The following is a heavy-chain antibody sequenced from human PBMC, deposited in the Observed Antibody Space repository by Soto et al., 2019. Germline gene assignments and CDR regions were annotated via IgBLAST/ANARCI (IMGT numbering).Heavy chain of an antibody. Sequence: GGSLRLSCAASGFTFSSYAMSWVRQAPGKGLEWVSSMSDSGSTTYYADSVKGRFTISRDNSKNTLYLQMNSLRAEDTAVYYCAKDPWMATNSWTWGSDYWGQGTLVTVS. J-gene: IGHJ4*02. CDR2: MSDSGSTT. CDR1: GFTFSSYA. CDR3: AKDPWMATNSWTWGSDY. V-gene: IGHV3-23*01. D-gene: IGHD5-12*01.